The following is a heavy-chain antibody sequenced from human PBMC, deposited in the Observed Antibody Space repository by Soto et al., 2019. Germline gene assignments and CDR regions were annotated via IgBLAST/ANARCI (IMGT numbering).Heavy chain of an antibody. CDR3: ARDMRDRIGTYDYYGMDV. Sequence: QAQLVQSGAEVKKPGASVKVSCKASGYTFSSYRISWVRQAPGQGLEWMGWISAYNGSTNYAQKLKGRVTMTADTSTTTAYMERRSPRPDGTAVYYCARDMRDRIGTYDYYGMDVWGQGTTVTVSS. J-gene: IGHJ6*02. CDR2: ISAYNGST. D-gene: IGHD1-1*01. CDR1: GYTFSSYR. V-gene: IGHV1-18*01.